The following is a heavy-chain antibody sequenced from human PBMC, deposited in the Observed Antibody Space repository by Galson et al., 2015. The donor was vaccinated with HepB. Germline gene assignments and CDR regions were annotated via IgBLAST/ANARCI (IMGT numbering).Heavy chain of an antibody. D-gene: IGHD1-14*01. CDR1: GFAFSTYA. CDR2: INNFKDGGGA. V-gene: IGHV3-23*01. J-gene: IGHJ4*02. Sequence: PLRLSCAASGFAFSTYAMSWVRQAPGKGLEWVSGINNFKDGGGAYHADSAKGRFTVSRDDSRNTLYLQINSLTAEDTAVYYCTTDLRRGSEYWGQGTLVTVSS. CDR3: TTDLRRGSEY.